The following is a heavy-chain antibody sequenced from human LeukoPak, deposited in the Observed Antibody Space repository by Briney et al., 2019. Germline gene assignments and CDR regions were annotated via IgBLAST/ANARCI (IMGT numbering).Heavy chain of an antibody. CDR2: IYTSGST. CDR1: GGSISSGSYY. D-gene: IGHD5-24*01. V-gene: IGHV4-61*02. J-gene: IGHJ4*02. CDR3: ASVGRRDGYKTSYYSDY. Sequence: SETLSLTCAVSGGSISSGSYYWSWIRQPAGKGLEWIGRIYTSGSTNYNPSLKSRVTISVDTSKNQFSLKLSSVTAADTAVYYCASVGRRDGYKTSYYSDYWGQGTLVTVSS.